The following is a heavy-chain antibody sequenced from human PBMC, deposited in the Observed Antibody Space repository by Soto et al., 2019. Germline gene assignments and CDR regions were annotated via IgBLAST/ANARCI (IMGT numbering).Heavy chain of an antibody. CDR3: ARDFCSGCSCYFPNWYFDL. J-gene: IGHJ2*01. V-gene: IGHV4-59*01. D-gene: IGHD2-15*01. CDR1: GGSISSYY. CDR2: IYYSGST. Sequence: QVQLQESGPGLVKPSETLSLTCTVSGGSISSYYWSWIRQPPGKGLEWIGYIYYSGSTNYNPSLKSRVTISVDTSKNQFSLKLSSVTAADTAVYYCARDFCSGCSCYFPNWYFDLWGRGTLVTVSS.